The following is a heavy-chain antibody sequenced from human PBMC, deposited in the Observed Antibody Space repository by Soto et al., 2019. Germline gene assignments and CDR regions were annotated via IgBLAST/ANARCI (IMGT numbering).Heavy chain of an antibody. CDR2: IYYSGST. Sequence: PSETLSLTCTVPGGSVNIGTYYWSWIRQPPGKGLEWIGYIYYSGSTNYNPSLKSRVTISVDTSKNQFSLKLSSVTAADTAVYYCARRYGGNFDYRGQGTLVTVSS. D-gene: IGHD3-16*01. J-gene: IGHJ4*02. V-gene: IGHV4-61*01. CDR3: ARRYGGNFDY. CDR1: GGSVNIGTYY.